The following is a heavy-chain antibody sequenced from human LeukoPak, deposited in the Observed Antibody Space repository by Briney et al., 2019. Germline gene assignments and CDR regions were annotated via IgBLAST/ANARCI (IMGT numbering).Heavy chain of an antibody. D-gene: IGHD3-22*01. CDR2: IYYSGST. CDR3: ARDRSDGSGYYGYYFDY. J-gene: IGHJ4*02. Sequence: PSETLSLTCIVSGGSIGSYYWSWIRQPPGKGLEWIGHIYYSGSTDYNPSLRSRVTISVDTSKNQFSLRLSSVTAADTAVYYCARDRSDGSGYYGYYFDYWGQGSLVIVSS. V-gene: IGHV4-59*01. CDR1: GGSIGSYY.